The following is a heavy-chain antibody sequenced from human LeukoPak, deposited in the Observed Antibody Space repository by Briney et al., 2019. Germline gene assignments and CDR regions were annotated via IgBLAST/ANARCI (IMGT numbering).Heavy chain of an antibody. V-gene: IGHV3-23*01. J-gene: IGHJ4*02. CDR1: GLSLNRYA. Sequence: GGSLRLSCAASGLSLNRYAMTWVGQAPGKGLEWVSGISGSGKSTDYADSVKGRFTISRDNSKNTLYLQMNRLRVEDTAIYYCEKGDSGDDWGQGTLVTVSS. CDR2: ISGSGKST. D-gene: IGHD2-21*02. CDR3: EKGDSGDD.